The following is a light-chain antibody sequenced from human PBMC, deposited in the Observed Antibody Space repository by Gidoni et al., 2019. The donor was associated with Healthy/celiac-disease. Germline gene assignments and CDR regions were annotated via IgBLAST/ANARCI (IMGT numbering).Light chain of an antibody. Sequence: DIQMTQSPSSLSASVGDRVTITCRASQSISSYLNWYPQKPGKAPKLLIYAASSLQSGVPSRFSGSGSGTDFTLTISSLQPEDFATYYCQQSYSTLSYTFGQGTKLEIQ. V-gene: IGKV1-39*01. J-gene: IGKJ2*01. CDR2: AAS. CDR1: QSISSY. CDR3: QQSYSTLSYT.